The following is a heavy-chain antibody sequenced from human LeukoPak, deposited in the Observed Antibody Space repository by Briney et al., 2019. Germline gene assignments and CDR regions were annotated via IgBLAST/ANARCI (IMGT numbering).Heavy chain of an antibody. CDR2: MDYSGSS. V-gene: IGHV4-59*13. CDR3: ARDHPVADWAPDI. Sequence: PSETLSLTCSVSGGSISSYSWTWIRQPPGKGLEWIGFMDYSGSSNYNPSLKSRVTISADPSTNHFSLKLTPMTDEDTAVYFCARDHPVADWAPDIWGRGTMVTVSS. CDR1: GGSISSYS. J-gene: IGHJ3*02. D-gene: IGHD3-9*01.